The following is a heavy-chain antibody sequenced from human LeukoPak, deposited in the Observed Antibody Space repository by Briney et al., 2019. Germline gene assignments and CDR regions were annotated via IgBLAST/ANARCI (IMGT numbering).Heavy chain of an antibody. CDR2: ISPRGDIT. J-gene: IGHJ1*01. D-gene: IGHD3-16*01. CDR1: GFIFRSHG. Sequence: GGSLRLSCAASGFIFRSHGMNWVRQAPGKGLEWVSGISPRGDITYYKDSVRGRFTTSRDNFKNTVSLQLNSLRAEDTAMYYCAKDDDWGRFNHWGQGTLVTVSS. V-gene: IGHV3-23*01. CDR3: AKDDDWGRFNH.